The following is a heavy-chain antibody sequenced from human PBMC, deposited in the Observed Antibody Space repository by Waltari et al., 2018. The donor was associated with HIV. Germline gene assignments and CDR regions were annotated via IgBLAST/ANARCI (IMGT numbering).Heavy chain of an antibody. CDR1: GGSFNGYY. J-gene: IGHJ1*01. D-gene: IGHD3-22*01. Sequence: VHLQQWAAGLPKTSETLSLACAVSGGSFNGYYWTWIRQSPGRGMEWFGEVNDSGDTNYNSSLKSRATMSVNTFKNQFSLKLMSVTAADTATYYCARGDYYYYDSSGLDSWGQGTPVTVSS. CDR3: ARGDYYYYDSSGLDS. CDR2: VNDSGDT. V-gene: IGHV4-34*02.